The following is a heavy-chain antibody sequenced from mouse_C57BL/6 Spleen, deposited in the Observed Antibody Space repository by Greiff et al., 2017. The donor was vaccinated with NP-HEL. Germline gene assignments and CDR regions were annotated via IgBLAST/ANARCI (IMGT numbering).Heavy chain of an antibody. CDR2: IDPSDSYT. V-gene: IGHV1-69*01. D-gene: IGHD1-1*01. Sequence: QVQLQQPGAELVMPGASVKLSCKASGYTFTSYSMHWVKQRPGQGLEWIGEIDPSDSYTNYNHKFKGKSTLTIDKTSSTAYMKLSRLASEDSAVCYCAGRYGSSFDYWGQGTTLTVSS. J-gene: IGHJ2*01. CDR3: AGRYGSSFDY. CDR1: GYTFTSYS.